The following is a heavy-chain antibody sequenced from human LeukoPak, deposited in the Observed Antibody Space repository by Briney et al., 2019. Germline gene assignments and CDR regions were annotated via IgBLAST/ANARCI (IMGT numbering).Heavy chain of an antibody. Sequence: ASVKVSCTASGYTFTGYYMRWVRQAPGQGLEWMGRINPNSGGTNYAQKFQGRVTMTRDTSISTAYMELSRLRSDDTAVYYCARDLGPYGMDVWGQGTTVTVSS. D-gene: IGHD3-16*01. J-gene: IGHJ6*02. CDR1: GYTFTGYY. CDR3: ARDLGPYGMDV. CDR2: INPNSGGT. V-gene: IGHV1-2*06.